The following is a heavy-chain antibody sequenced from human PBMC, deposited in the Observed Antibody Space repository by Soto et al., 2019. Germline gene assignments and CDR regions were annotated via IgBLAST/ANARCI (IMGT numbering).Heavy chain of an antibody. CDR1: GFFVSSNY. V-gene: IGHV3-53*01. J-gene: IGHJ4*02. CDR3: ARTKYSSGWSLDY. Sequence: GGSLTLSCAASGFFVSSNYMSWVRQPPGKGLEWVSVIYSGGSTHYAASVKSRFTMSRDTSKNNLSLQMNSLSAEDTAVYYCARTKYSSGWSLDYWGQGTLVTVSS. CDR2: IYSGGST. D-gene: IGHD6-19*01.